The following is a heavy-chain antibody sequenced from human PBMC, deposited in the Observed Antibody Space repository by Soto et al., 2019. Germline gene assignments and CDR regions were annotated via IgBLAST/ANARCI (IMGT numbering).Heavy chain of an antibody. J-gene: IGHJ4*02. D-gene: IGHD1-1*01. CDR2: IAYDGRNK. CDR3: ARELERVFDS. CDR1: GFTFSSYA. V-gene: IGHV3-30*04. Sequence: QVQLVESGGGVVQPGRSLRLSCAASGFTFSSYAMHWVRQAPGKGLGWVAVIAYDGRNKYYADSVKGRFTISRDNSKNTLYLQMNSLSIEDTAVYYCARELERVFDSWGQGTLVTVSS.